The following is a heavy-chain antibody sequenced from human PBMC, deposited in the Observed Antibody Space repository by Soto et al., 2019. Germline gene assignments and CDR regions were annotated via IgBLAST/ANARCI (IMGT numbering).Heavy chain of an antibody. J-gene: IGHJ4*02. CDR3: ARQGTMIVVNVRAKTSLYYFDY. CDR2: IYYSGST. D-gene: IGHD3-22*01. CDR1: GGSISSSSYY. Sequence: QLQLQESGPGLVKPSETLSLTCTVSGGSISSSSYYWGWIRQPPGKGLEWIGSIYYSGSTYYNPSLKSRVTISVDTSKNQFSLKLSSVTAADTAVYYCARQGTMIVVNVRAKTSLYYFDYWGQGTLVTVSS. V-gene: IGHV4-39*01.